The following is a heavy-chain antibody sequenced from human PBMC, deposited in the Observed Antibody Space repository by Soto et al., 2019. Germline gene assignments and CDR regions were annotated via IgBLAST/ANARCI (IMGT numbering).Heavy chain of an antibody. CDR1: GGSISSSSYY. Sequence: ASETLSNTCTVSGGSISSSSYYWGWIRQPPGKGLEWIGSIYYSGSTYYNPSLKSRVTISVDTSKNQFSLKLSSVTAADTAVYYCANFDWLPGFWGQGTLVTVSS. J-gene: IGHJ4*02. CDR3: ANFDWLPGF. D-gene: IGHD3-9*01. V-gene: IGHV4-39*01. CDR2: IYYSGST.